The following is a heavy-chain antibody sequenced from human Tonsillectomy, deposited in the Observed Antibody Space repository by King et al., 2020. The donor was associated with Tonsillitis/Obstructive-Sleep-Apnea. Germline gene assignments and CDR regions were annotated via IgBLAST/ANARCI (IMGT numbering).Heavy chain of an antibody. V-gene: IGHV3-30*04. CDR2: ISYDGNNK. CDR3: ARAGDIVVVPAAVYFDY. D-gene: IGHD2-2*01. J-gene: IGHJ4*02. CDR1: GFTFSSYA. Sequence: VQLVESGGGVVQPGRSLRLSCAASGFTFSSYAMHWVRQAPGKGLEWVAVISYDGNNKYYADSVKGRFTISRDNSKNTLYLQMNSLRADDTALYYCARAGDIVVVPAAVYFDYWGQGTLVTVSS.